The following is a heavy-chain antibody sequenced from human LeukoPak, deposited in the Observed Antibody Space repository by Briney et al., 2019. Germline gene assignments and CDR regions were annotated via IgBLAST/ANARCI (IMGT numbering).Heavy chain of an antibody. CDR1: GYAFNEYY. CDR2: INPNSGDT. V-gene: IGHV1-2*02. J-gene: IGHJ4*02. Sequence: ASVKVSCKASGYAFNEYYIHWVRQAPGQGREWMGWINPNSGDTNYAQKFQGRVTMTRDTSISTAYLELTRLRSDDTAVYYCASQRERGPPLRVEFDYWGQGTLVSVSS. CDR3: ASQRERGPPLRVEFDY. D-gene: IGHD3-22*01.